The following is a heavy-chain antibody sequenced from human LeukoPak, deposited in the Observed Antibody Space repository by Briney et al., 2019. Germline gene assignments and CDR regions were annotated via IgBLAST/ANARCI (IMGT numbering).Heavy chain of an antibody. CDR3: ARGPGQWLVLDY. CDR2: INHSGST. D-gene: IGHD6-19*01. V-gene: IGHV4-34*01. Sequence: SETPSLTCAVYGGSFSGYYWSWIRQPPGKGLEWIGEINHSGSTNYNPSLKSRVTISVDTSKNQFSLKLSSVTAADTAVYYCARGPGQWLVLDYWGQGTLVTVSS. CDR1: GGSFSGYY. J-gene: IGHJ4*02.